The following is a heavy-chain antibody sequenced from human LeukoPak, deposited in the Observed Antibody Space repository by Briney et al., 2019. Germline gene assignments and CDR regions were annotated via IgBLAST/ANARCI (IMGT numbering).Heavy chain of an antibody. D-gene: IGHD3-22*01. J-gene: IGHJ3*02. CDR2: IYYSGST. CDR1: GGSISSNY. Sequence: SETLSLTCIVSGGSISSNYWSWIRQPPGRGLEWIGYIYYSGSTKYNPSLKSRVSISLDTSKNQFSLKLSSVTAADTAVYYCAREKGNYYDSSGYWRGAFDIWGQGTMVTVSS. CDR3: AREKGNYYDSSGYWRGAFDI. V-gene: IGHV4-59*01.